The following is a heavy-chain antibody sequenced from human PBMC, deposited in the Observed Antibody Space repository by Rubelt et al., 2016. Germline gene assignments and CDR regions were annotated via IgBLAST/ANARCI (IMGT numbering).Heavy chain of an antibody. V-gene: IGHV4-34*01. Sequence: GAGLLKPSETLSLTCAVYGGSFSGYYWSWIRQPPGKGLEWIGEINHSGSTNYNPSLKSRVTISVDTSKNQFSLKLSSVTAADTAVYYCARDSLMYPRLGELSFDWFDPWGQGTLVTVSS. J-gene: IGHJ5*02. CDR1: GGSFSGYY. D-gene: IGHD3-16*02. CDR2: INHSGST. CDR3: ARDSLMYPRLGELSFDWFDP.